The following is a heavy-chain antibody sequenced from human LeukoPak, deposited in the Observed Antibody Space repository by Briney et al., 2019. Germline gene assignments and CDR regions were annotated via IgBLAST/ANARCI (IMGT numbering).Heavy chain of an antibody. Sequence: GGSLRLSCAAYGFTFSSYCMHWVRQAPGKGLEWVAVISHDGSTKYYADSVKGRFTISRDNAKNSLYLQMNSLRAEDTAVYCCAKDGDGWDYYECSGYYCPDYWGQGTLVTVSS. CDR2: ISHDGSTK. J-gene: IGHJ4*02. V-gene: IGHV3-30*18. CDR3: AKDGDGWDYYECSGYYCPDY. D-gene: IGHD3-22*01. CDR1: GFTFSSYC.